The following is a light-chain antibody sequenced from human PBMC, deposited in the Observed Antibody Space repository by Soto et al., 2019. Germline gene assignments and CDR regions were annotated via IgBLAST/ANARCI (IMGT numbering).Light chain of an antibody. CDR3: SSYTISSTL. Sequence: QSVLTQPASVSGSPGQSITISCTGTSSDVGGYNYVSWYQQHPGKAPKLMIYEVSNRPSGVSNRFSGSKSGNTASLTISGLQADDEADYYCSSYTISSTLFGGGTKLTVL. J-gene: IGLJ2*01. CDR1: SSDVGGYNY. V-gene: IGLV2-14*01. CDR2: EVS.